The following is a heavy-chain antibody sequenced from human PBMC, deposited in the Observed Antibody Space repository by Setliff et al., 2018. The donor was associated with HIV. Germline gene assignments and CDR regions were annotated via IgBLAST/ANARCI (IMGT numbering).Heavy chain of an antibody. D-gene: IGHD3-9*01. J-gene: IGHJ4*02. V-gene: IGHV3-30*02. Sequence: GGSLRLSCVASGFTFSNYGMHWVRQAPGKGLEWVTFIWYDGSNRCYADSVKGRFTISRDSSKNTVYLEMNSLRVEDTAVYYCARDHQFYDICDYWGQGTLVTVSS. CDR1: GFTFSNYG. CDR3: ARDHQFYDICDY. CDR2: IWYDGSNR.